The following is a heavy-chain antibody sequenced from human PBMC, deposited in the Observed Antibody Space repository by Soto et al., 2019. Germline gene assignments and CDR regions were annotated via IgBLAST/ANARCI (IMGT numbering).Heavy chain of an antibody. V-gene: IGHV3-33*01. J-gene: IGHJ4*02. D-gene: IGHD3-22*01. Sequence: QVQLVESGGGVVQPGRSLRLSCAASGFTFSSYGMHWVRQAPGKGLEWVAVIWYDGSNKYYADSVKGRFTISRDNSKNPLYLKMNSLRAEDTAVYYCARDYDSSGYPRYYFDYWGQGTLVTVSS. CDR3: ARDYDSSGYPRYYFDY. CDR2: IWYDGSNK. CDR1: GFTFSSYG.